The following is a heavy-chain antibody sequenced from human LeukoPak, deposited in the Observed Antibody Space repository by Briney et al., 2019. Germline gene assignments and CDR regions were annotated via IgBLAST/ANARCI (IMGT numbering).Heavy chain of an antibody. D-gene: IGHD3-10*01. CDR2: ISGSGGRT. Sequence: GGTLRLSCAASGFTFSSYGMSWVRQAPGKGLEWVSSISGSGGRTYYTDSVKGRFTISRDNSKNTLYLQMNSLRAEDTAEYYCAKAGRGGAITMVRGVKGDYYYMDVWGKGTTVSISS. CDR3: AKAGRGGAITMVRGVKGDYYYMDV. J-gene: IGHJ6*03. V-gene: IGHV3-23*01. CDR1: GFTFSSYG.